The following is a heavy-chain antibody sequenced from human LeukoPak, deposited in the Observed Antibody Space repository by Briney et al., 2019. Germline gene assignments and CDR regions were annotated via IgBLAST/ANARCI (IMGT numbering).Heavy chain of an antibody. CDR2: MNPKSGNT. Sequence: ASVKVSCKASGYTFTSYDINWVRQATGQGLEWMGWMNPKSGNTGYVQKFQGRVTMTRNTSISIAYMELSSLRSEDTAVYYCARGGEMATIFDYWGQGTLVTVSS. CDR3: ARGGEMATIFDY. D-gene: IGHD5-24*01. CDR1: GYTFTSYD. V-gene: IGHV1-8*01. J-gene: IGHJ4*02.